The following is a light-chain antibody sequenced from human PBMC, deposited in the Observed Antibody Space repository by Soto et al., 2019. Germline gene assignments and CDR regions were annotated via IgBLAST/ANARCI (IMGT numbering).Light chain of an antibody. J-gene: IGLJ1*01. V-gene: IGLV2-14*01. CDR2: EVS. Sequence: QSVLTHPASVSGSPGQSITISCTGTSSDVGGYNYVSWYQHHPGKAPKLLIYEVSYRPSGVSDRFSGSKSANTASLTISGLQAEDEDVYSCSSYTSGSLRVFGTGTKVTAL. CDR1: SSDVGGYNY. CDR3: SSYTSGSLRV.